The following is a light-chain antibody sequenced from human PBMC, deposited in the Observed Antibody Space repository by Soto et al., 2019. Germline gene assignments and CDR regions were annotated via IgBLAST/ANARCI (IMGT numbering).Light chain of an antibody. CDR2: DVS. CDR1: SSDVGGYNY. V-gene: IGLV2-11*01. CDR3: CSYAGRYTV. Sequence: QSVLTQPRSVSGSPGQSVAISCTGTSSDVGGYNYVSWYQQHPGKAPKLMIYDVSKRPSGVPDRFSGSKSGNTASLTISGLQAEDEADYYFCSYAGRYTVFGGGTKVTV. J-gene: IGLJ3*02.